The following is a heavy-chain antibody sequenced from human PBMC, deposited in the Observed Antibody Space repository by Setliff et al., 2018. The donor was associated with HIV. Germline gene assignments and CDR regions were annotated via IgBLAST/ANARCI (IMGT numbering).Heavy chain of an antibody. CDR2: INHSGST. Sequence: TSETLRLSCATSGFTFDSYSIIWVRQPPGKGLEWIGEINHSGSTNYNPSLKSRVTISVDTSKNQFSLKLRSVTAADTAVYYCARETYYYDNPQYYYYYMDVWGKGTTVTVSS. V-gene: IGHV4-34*01. J-gene: IGHJ6*03. CDR1: GFTFDSYS. D-gene: IGHD3-22*01. CDR3: ARETYYYDNPQYYYYYMDV.